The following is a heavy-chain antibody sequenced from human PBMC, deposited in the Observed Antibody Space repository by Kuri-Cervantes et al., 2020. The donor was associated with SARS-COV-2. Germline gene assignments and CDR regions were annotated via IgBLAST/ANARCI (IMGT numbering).Heavy chain of an antibody. CDR1: GFTFSSYA. V-gene: IGHV3-30*04. J-gene: IGHJ4*02. Sequence: GGSLRLSCAASGFTFSSYAMHWVRQAPGKGLEWVAVISYDGSNKYYADSVKGRFTISRDNAKNTLYLQTNSLRADDTAVYYCATGDSGYFNYWGQGTLGTVSS. D-gene: IGHD3-22*01. CDR3: ATGDSGYFNY. CDR2: ISYDGSNK.